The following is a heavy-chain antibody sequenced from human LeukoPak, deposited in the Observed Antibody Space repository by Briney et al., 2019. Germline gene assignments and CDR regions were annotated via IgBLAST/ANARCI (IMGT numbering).Heavy chain of an antibody. CDR1: GGSISSYY. D-gene: IGHD3-22*01. J-gene: IGHJ6*02. CDR3: ARDRDYYYDSSGYTYYYYGMDV. CDR2: IYTSGST. Sequence: SETLSLTCTVSGGSISSYYWSWIRQPAGKGLEWIGRIYTSGSTNYNPSLKSRVTMSVDTSKSQFSLKLSSVTAADTAVYYCARDRDYYYDSSGYTYYYYGMDVWGQGTTVTVSS. V-gene: IGHV4-4*07.